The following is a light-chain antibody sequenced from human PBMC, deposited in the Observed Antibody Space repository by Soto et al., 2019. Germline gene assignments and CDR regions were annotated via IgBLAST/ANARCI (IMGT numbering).Light chain of an antibody. Sequence: QSVLTQPPSASGTPGQRVTISCSGSSSNMGTNTVNWYQQLPRAAPKLFIYSDNQRPSGVPDRFSGSKSGTSASLAITGLQSEDEADYYCAAWDGSLNHILFGGGTKLTVL. J-gene: IGLJ2*01. CDR2: SDN. CDR1: SSNMGTNT. V-gene: IGLV1-44*01. CDR3: AAWDGSLNHIL.